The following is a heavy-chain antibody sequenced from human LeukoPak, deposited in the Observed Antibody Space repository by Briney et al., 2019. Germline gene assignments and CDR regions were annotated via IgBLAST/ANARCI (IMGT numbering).Heavy chain of an antibody. CDR3: ARATLNYYDSSGYYPSNWFDP. CDR2: ICYSGST. Sequence: SETLSLTCTVSGGSISSYYWSWIRQPPGKGLEWIGYICYSGSTNYNPSLKSRVTISVDTSKNQFSLKLSSVTAADTAVYYCARATLNYYDSSGYYPSNWFDPWGQGTLVTVSS. CDR1: GGSISSYY. D-gene: IGHD3-22*01. V-gene: IGHV4-59*01. J-gene: IGHJ5*02.